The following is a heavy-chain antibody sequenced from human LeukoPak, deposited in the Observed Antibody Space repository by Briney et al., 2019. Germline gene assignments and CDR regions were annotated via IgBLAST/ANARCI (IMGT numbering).Heavy chain of an antibody. CDR3: ASRSSTYAYNWFDP. Sequence: SETLSLTCTVSGDSIRSSDYYWGCIRQPPGKGLEWIGSIYYSGSTYYNPSLKSRVTISVNTSKNQFSLKLTSVTAADTAVYYCASRSSTYAYNWFDPWGQGTLVTVSS. CDR2: IYYSGST. CDR1: GDSIRSSDYY. D-gene: IGHD2-2*01. J-gene: IGHJ5*02. V-gene: IGHV4-39*01.